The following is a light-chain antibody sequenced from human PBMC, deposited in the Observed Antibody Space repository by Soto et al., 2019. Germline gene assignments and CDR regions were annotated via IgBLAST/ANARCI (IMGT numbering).Light chain of an antibody. J-gene: IGKJ1*01. CDR2: GAS. CDR1: QSFNSNY. CDR3: QQYGSPPRT. Sequence: EIVLTQSPATLSLSPGERATLSCRASQSFNSNYLAWYQKNPGQAPRLLIYGASSRATGIPDRFSGSGSGKDCTLNIRRLEAEEFAVYYCQQYGSPPRTFGQGTQVEIK. V-gene: IGKV3-20*01.